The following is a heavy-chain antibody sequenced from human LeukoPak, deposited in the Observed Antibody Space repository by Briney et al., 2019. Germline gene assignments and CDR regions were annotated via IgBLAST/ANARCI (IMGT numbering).Heavy chain of an antibody. V-gene: IGHV2-5*02. Sequence: SGPTLVNPTQTLTLTRTFSGFSLSTSGVGVGWIRQPPGKALEWLAVIYWDDDERYSPSLKSRLTITKDTSKNQVVLTMTNMDPVDTATYYCAHSCGGGNSAYFDYWGQGTLVTVSS. CDR3: AHSCGGGNSAYFDY. D-gene: IGHD4-23*01. J-gene: IGHJ4*02. CDR2: IYWDDDE. CDR1: GFSLSTSGVG.